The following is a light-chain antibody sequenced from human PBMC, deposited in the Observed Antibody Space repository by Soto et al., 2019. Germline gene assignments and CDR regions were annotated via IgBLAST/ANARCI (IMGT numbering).Light chain of an antibody. J-gene: IGLJ3*02. V-gene: IGLV1-40*01. CDR3: QSYDSYLTWV. Sequence: QSVLTQPPSVSGAPGQRVTISCTGRGSNIGAGFDVHWYQQFPGTAPRLLIYDNSNRPSGVPDRFSGSKSGTSASLAITGLQAEDEADYYCQSYDSYLTWVFGGGTKLTVL. CDR1: GSNIGAGFD. CDR2: DNS.